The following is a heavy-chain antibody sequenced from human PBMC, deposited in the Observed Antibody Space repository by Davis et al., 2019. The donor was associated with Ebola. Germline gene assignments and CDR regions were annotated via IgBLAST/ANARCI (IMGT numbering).Heavy chain of an antibody. V-gene: IGHV3-53*01. CDR3: ARDPTRTYYDFWSGSSDYYYGMDV. CDR2: IYSGGST. Sequence: GESLKISCAASGFTVSGNYMSWVRQAPGKGLEWVSVIYSGGSTNYADSVKGRFTISRDNSKNTLYLQMNSLRAEDTAVYYCARDPTRTYYDFWSGSSDYYYGMDVWGQGTTVTVSS. J-gene: IGHJ6*02. CDR1: GFTVSGNY. D-gene: IGHD3-3*01.